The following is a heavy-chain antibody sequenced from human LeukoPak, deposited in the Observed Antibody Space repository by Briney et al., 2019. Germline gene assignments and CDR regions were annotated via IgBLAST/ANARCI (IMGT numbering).Heavy chain of an antibody. D-gene: IGHD3-10*01. Sequence: ASVKVSCKGSGCPLTQLSMHWVRQAPGKGLEWVGGFDPEKGETIYAPQFQGRVTITEERSTYTDSIMLSRLRSEAKAIYFCATSTPDGSGTYYMFDFWGQGTPVTVSS. V-gene: IGHV1-24*01. CDR2: FDPEKGET. CDR1: GCPLTQLS. CDR3: ATSTPDGSGTYYMFDF. J-gene: IGHJ4*02.